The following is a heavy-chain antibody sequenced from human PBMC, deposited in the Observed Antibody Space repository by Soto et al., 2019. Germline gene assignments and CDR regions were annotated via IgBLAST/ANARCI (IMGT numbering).Heavy chain of an antibody. V-gene: IGHV4-59*02. CDR1: GASVRDQY. D-gene: IGHD3-16*01. Sequence: QVQLQESGPRLVNPSETLSLTCTVSGASVRDQYWTWIRQPPVKRLEFIGYIFSVVRTKYNPSLASRVTISVYTSKNQFSLRLTSVAATDTAVYYCARTLDYGHMDVWGKGTTVTVSS. CDR2: IFSVVRT. J-gene: IGHJ6*03. CDR3: ARTLDYGHMDV.